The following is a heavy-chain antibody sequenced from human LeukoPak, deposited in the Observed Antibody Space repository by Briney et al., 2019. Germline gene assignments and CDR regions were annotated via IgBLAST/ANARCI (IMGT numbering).Heavy chain of an antibody. CDR2: IWYDGSNK. J-gene: IGHJ5*02. V-gene: IGHV3-33*01. D-gene: IGHD5-24*01. CDR3: ARAMATILWFDP. CDR1: GFTFSSYG. Sequence: QSGGSLRLSCAASGFTFSSYGMHWVRQAPGKGLEWVAVIWYDGSNKYYADSVKGRFTISRDNSKNTLYLQMNSLRSEDTAVYYCARAMATILWFDPWGQGTLVTVSS.